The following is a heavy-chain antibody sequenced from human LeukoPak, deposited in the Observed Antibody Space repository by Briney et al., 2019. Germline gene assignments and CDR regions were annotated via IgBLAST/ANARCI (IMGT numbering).Heavy chain of an antibody. J-gene: IGHJ4*02. CDR2: IIPILGIA. CDR1: GGTFISYA. D-gene: IGHD3-9*01. Sequence: SVKVSCKASGGTFISYAISWVRQAPGQGLEWMGRIIPILGIANYAQKFQGRVTITADKSTSTAYMELSSLRSEDTAVYYCARGGYYDILTGFSFSKGFDYWGQGTLVTVSS. CDR3: ARGGYYDILTGFSFSKGFDY. V-gene: IGHV1-69*04.